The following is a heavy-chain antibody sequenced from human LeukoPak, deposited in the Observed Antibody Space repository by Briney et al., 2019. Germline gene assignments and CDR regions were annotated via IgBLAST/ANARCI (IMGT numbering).Heavy chain of an antibody. Sequence: SETLSLTCTVSGGSISSGSYYWSWIRQPAGKGLEWIGRIYTSGSTNYNPSLKSRVTISVDTSKNQFSLKLSSVTAADTAVYYCAGLQLAGAFDIWGQGTMVTVSS. CDR1: GGSISSGSYY. V-gene: IGHV4-61*02. J-gene: IGHJ3*02. CDR2: IYTSGST. CDR3: AGLQLAGAFDI. D-gene: IGHD5-18*01.